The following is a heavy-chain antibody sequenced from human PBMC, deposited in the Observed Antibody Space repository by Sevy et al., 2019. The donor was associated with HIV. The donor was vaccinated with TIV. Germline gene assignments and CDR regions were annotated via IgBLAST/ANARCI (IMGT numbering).Heavy chain of an antibody. V-gene: IGHV3-30-3*01. J-gene: IGHJ4*02. CDR1: GFTFSSYA. Sequence: WGSLRLSCAASGFTFSSYAMHWVRQAPGKGLEWVAVISYDGSNKYYADSVKGRFTISRDNSKNTLYLQMNSLRAEDTAVYYCARDLMTTVTPGIDYWGQGTLVTISS. CDR2: ISYDGSNK. CDR3: ARDLMTTVTPGIDY. D-gene: IGHD4-4*01.